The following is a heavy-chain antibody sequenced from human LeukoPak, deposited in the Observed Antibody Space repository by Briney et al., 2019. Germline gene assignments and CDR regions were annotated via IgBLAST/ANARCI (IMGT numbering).Heavy chain of an antibody. D-gene: IGHD4-17*01. J-gene: IGHJ5*02. Sequence: GESLKISCKGSGYSFNTYWIAWVRQMPGKGLEWMGIIHPADSSVTYSPSFQGQVTISADKSITTAYLQWSSLKASDTAMYYCASGVTTGQGFDPWGQGTLVTVSS. CDR3: ASGVTTGQGFDP. V-gene: IGHV5-51*01. CDR1: GYSFNTYW. CDR2: IHPADSSV.